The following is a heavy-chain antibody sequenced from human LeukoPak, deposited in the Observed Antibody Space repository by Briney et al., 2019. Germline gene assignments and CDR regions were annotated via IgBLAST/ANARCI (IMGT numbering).Heavy chain of an antibody. Sequence: GGSLRLSCAASGFTFSDYYMSWIRQAPGKGLEWVSYISSSGSTIYYADSVKGRFTISRDNAKNSLYLQMNSLRAEDTAAYYCASFIAAAGSFFDYWGQGTLVTVSS. D-gene: IGHD6-13*01. J-gene: IGHJ4*02. V-gene: IGHV3-11*01. CDR3: ASFIAAAGSFFDY. CDR1: GFTFSDYY. CDR2: ISSSGSTI.